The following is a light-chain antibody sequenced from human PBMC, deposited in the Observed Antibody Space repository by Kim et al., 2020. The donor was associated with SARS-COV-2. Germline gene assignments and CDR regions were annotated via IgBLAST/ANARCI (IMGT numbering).Light chain of an antibody. CDR3: ATWDDSLNGRV. J-gene: IGLJ3*02. Sequence: QSVLTQPPSASGTPGQRVTMSCAGSSSNIGSNTVNWYQQLPGTAPKLLIYSNNQRPSGVPGRFSASKSGTSASLAINGLQSEDEADYYCATWDDSLNGRVFGGGTKVTVL. V-gene: IGLV1-44*01. CDR1: SSNIGSNT. CDR2: SNN.